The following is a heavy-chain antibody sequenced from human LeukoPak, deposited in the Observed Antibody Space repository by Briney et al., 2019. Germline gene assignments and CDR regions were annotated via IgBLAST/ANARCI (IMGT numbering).Heavy chain of an antibody. D-gene: IGHD3-10*01. CDR3: AWELTKRYDS. CDR2: ISGSGDST. V-gene: IGHV3-23*01. CDR1: GFTFSVFA. J-gene: IGHJ4*02. Sequence: GGSLRLSCAASGFTFSVFAMYWVRQAPGKGLEWVSAISGSGDSTYYADSVKGRFTISRDNSKNTLYLQMNSLRSEDTAVYYCAWELTKRYDSWGQGTLVTVSS.